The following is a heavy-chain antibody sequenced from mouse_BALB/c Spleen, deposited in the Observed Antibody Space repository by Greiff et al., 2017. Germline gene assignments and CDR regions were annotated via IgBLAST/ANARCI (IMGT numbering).Heavy chain of an antibody. J-gene: IGHJ3*01. V-gene: IGHV1-14*01. Sequence: SGPELVKPGASVKMSCKASGYTFTSYVMHWVKQKPGQGLEWIGYINPYNDGTKYNEKFKGKATLTSDKSSSTAYMELSSLTSEDSAVYYCAREGDYAWFAYWGQGTLVTVSA. CDR3: AREGDYAWFAY. D-gene: IGHD2-4*01. CDR1: GYTFTSYV. CDR2: INPYNDGT.